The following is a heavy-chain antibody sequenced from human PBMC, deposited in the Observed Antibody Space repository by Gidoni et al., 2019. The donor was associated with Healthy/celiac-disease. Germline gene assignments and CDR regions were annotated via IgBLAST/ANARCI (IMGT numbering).Heavy chain of an antibody. Sequence: EVQLLESGGGLVQPGGSLRLSVAASGFTFSSYAMSWVRQAPGKGLEWVSAISGSGGSTYYADSVKGRFTISRDNSKNTLYLQMNSLRAEDTAVYYCAKVVAADKYGMDVWGQGTTVTVSS. D-gene: IGHD6-13*01. CDR2: ISGSGGST. J-gene: IGHJ6*02. CDR1: GFTFSSYA. V-gene: IGHV3-23*01. CDR3: AKVVAADKYGMDV.